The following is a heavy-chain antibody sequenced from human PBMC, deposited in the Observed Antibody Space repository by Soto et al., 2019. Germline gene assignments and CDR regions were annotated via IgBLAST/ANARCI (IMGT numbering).Heavy chain of an antibody. CDR1: GYTFTSYG. J-gene: IGHJ6*02. Sequence: XSVKVSCNASGYTFTSYGISWVRQAPVQGLEWMGWISAHNGNTNYAQKLQGRVTMTTDTSTSTAYMELRSLRSDDTAVYYCARDPRPRTTVVTPAVNYGMDVWGQGTTVTVSS. CDR3: ARDPRPRTTVVTPAVNYGMDV. V-gene: IGHV1-18*01. D-gene: IGHD4-17*01. CDR2: ISAHNGNT.